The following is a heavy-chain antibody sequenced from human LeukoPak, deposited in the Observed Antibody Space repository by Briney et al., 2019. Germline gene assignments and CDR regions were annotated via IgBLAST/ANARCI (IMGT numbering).Heavy chain of an antibody. D-gene: IGHD5-18*01. Sequence: GGSLRLSCAASGFTVSSNYMSWVRQAPGKGLEWVSVIYSGGSTYYADSVEGRFTISRDNSKNTLYLQMNSLRAEDTAVYYCARDFPPSRGYPDYWGQGTLVTVSS. J-gene: IGHJ4*02. CDR2: IYSGGST. CDR3: ARDFPPSRGYPDY. V-gene: IGHV3-66*01. CDR1: GFTVSSNY.